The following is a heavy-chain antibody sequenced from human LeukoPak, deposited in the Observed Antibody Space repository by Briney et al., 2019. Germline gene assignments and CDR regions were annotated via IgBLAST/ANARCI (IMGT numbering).Heavy chain of an antibody. CDR3: ARGDPHADL. Sequence: GGSLRLSCAASGFDISTYEMNWVRQAPGKGLEWIADITISGHTKNYADSVKGRLTISRDNARTSLYLQMNSLRVEDTGVYYCARGDPHADLWGQGTLVTVSS. V-gene: IGHV3-48*03. CDR1: GFDISTYE. CDR2: ITISGHTK. J-gene: IGHJ5*02.